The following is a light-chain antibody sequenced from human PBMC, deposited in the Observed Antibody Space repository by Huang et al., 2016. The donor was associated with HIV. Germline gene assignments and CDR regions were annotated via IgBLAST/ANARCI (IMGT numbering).Light chain of an antibody. CDR3: QQSYSTPVT. J-gene: IGKJ1*01. CDR2: AAS. Sequence: VTITCRASQSNSNYLTWYQQKPGKAPKLLIYAASTLETGVPSRFSGSGSGTDFTLTISSLQPEDFATYYCQQSYSTPVTFGQGTKVEIK. V-gene: IGKV1-39*01. CDR1: QSNSNY.